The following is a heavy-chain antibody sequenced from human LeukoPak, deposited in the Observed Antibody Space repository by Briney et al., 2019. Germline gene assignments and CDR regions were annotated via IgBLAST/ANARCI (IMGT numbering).Heavy chain of an antibody. V-gene: IGHV4-39*01. CDR1: GGSISSSSYS. CDR2: IHYDGNT. D-gene: IGHD3-10*01. CDR3: ARRTDGSWSAAFDI. J-gene: IGHJ3*02. Sequence: SETLSLTCTVSGGSISSSSYSWTWIRQPPGKGLEWIGSIHYDGNTYYKPSLRSRVTISVDTSNQFSLRLSSATAADTATYYCARRTDGSWSAAFDIWGQGTMVTVSS.